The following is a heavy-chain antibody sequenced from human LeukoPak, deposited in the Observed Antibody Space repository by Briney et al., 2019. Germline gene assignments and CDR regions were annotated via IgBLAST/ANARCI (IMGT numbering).Heavy chain of an antibody. D-gene: IGHD3-3*01. CDR1: GGSFSGYY. CDR3: ARGGYDGLRFLEWLSGSLTFDY. CDR2: INHSGST. V-gene: IGHV4-34*01. Sequence: SETLSLTCAVYGGSFSGYYWSWIRQPPGKGLEWIGEINHSGSTNYNPSLKSRVTISVDTSKNQFSLKPSSVTAADTAVYYCARGGYDGLRFLEWLSGSLTFDYWGQGTLVTVSS. J-gene: IGHJ4*02.